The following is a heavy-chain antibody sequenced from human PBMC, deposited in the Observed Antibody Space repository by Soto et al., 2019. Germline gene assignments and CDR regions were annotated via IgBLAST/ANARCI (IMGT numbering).Heavy chain of an antibody. CDR3: ARSHGSGIAQSDY. J-gene: IGHJ4*02. CDR2: ISAYNGNT. Sequence: QVQLVQSGAEVKKPGASVKVSCKASGYTFTSYGISWVRQAPGQGLEWMGWISAYNGNTNYAQKLQGRVTIITDTSTSTAYMQLRSMRSEDTAVYYGARSHGSGIAQSDYWGQRALVTVSS. D-gene: IGHD3-10*01. V-gene: IGHV1-18*01. CDR1: GYTFTSYG.